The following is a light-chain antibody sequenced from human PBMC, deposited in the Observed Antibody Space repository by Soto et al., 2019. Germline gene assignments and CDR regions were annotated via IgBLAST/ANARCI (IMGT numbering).Light chain of an antibody. CDR3: QQTNTIPIT. CDR1: QSSSNF. V-gene: IGKV1-39*01. J-gene: IGKJ5*01. Sequence: DIQMTQSPSSLSASVGDRVTITCLASQSSSNFLNWYQQKPGKAPKLLIYAASRLQSGVPSRFSGSGSGTDFTLTISSLQPEDFATYYCQQTNTIPITFGQGTRLEIK. CDR2: AAS.